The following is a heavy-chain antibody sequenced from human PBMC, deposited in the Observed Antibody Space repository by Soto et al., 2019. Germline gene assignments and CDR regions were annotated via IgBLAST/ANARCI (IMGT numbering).Heavy chain of an antibody. J-gene: IGHJ5*02. CDR3: ARVTPPYKGSWFDP. V-gene: IGHV4-30-2*01. D-gene: IGHD3-10*01. CDR1: GGSISSGGYS. CDR2: IYHSGST. Sequence: QLQLQESGSGLVKPSQTLSLTCAVSGGSISSGGYSWSWIRQPPGKGLEWIGYIYHSGSTYYNPSLKSRVTISVDRSKNQFSLKLSSVTAADTAVYYCARVTPPYKGSWFDPWGQGTLVTVSS.